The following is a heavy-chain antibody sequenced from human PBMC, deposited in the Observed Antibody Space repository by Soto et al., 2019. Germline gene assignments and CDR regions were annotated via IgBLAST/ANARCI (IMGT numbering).Heavy chain of an antibody. CDR3: AKDRTAAARNFDY. Sequence: GGSLRLSCAVSGFTFSNHAMSWVRQAPGKGLEWVSAISTAVGATYYADSVKGRFTISRDDSNNTLYLQTDSLRAEDTAVYYCAKDRTAAARNFDYWGQGTLVTVSS. CDR2: ISTAVGAT. V-gene: IGHV3-23*01. D-gene: IGHD6-13*01. J-gene: IGHJ4*02. CDR1: GFTFSNHA.